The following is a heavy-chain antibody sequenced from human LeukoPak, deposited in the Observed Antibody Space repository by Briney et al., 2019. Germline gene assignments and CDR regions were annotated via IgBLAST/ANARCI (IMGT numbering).Heavy chain of an antibody. V-gene: IGHV4-4*07. CDR1: GGSISSYY. CDR2: IYISGST. D-gene: IGHD2-21*02. Sequence: SETLSLTCTVSGGSISSYYWNWIRQPAAKGLEWIGRIYISGSTNYNPSLKSRVTMSVDTSKNQFSLKLSSVTAADTAVYCCARAGPKSDTTTAIRYYYYYYYMDVWGEGTTVTISS. CDR3: ARAGPKSDTTTAIRYYYYYYYMDV. J-gene: IGHJ6*03.